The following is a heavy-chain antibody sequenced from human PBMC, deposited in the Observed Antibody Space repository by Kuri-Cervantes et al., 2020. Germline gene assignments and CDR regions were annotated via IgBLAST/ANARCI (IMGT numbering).Heavy chain of an antibody. Sequence: SETLSLTCTVSGGSISSSYYYWGWIRQPPGKGLEWIGSIYYSGSTYYNPSLKSRVTISVDTSKNQFSLKLSSVTAADTAVYYCARGLRYFDWLFKGHWFDPWGQGTLVTVSS. J-gene: IGHJ5*02. CDR1: GGSISSSYYY. V-gene: IGHV4-39*01. CDR3: ARGLRYFDWLFKGHWFDP. D-gene: IGHD3-9*01. CDR2: IYYSGST.